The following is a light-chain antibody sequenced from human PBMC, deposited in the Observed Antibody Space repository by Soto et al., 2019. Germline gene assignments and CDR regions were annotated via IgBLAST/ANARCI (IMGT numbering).Light chain of an antibody. Sequence: QSVLTQPASVSGSPGQSITISCTGTSSDVGGYYYVSWYQHHPGKSPKLMIYEVSSRPSGVSNRFSGSKSGNTASLTISGLQAEDEADYYCTSYTSTTTYVFGTGTKVTVL. CDR1: SSDVGGYYY. V-gene: IGLV2-14*01. CDR2: EVS. J-gene: IGLJ1*01. CDR3: TSYTSTTTYV.